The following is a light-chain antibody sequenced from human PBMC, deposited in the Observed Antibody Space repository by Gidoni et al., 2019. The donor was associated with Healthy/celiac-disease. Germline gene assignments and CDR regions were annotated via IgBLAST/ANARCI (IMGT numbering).Light chain of an antibody. CDR1: SLRSYY. J-gene: IGLJ2*01. V-gene: IGLV3-19*01. Sequence: SSELTQDPAVSVALGQTVRITCQGDSLRSYYASWYQQKPRQAPVLVIYGKNNRPSGIPDRFSGSSSGNTASLTINGAQAEDEAEYYCNSRESRGNHFVGFGGGTKLTVL. CDR2: GKN. CDR3: NSRESRGNHFVG.